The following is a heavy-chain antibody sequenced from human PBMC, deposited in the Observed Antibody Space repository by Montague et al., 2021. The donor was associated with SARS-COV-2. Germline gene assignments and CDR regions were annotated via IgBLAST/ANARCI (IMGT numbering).Heavy chain of an antibody. J-gene: IGHJ5*02. CDR3: VREVGMVVARTLGRLDP. V-gene: IGHV3-74*01. Sequence: SLRLSCAVSGFTFSNYWMHWVRQAPGKGLEWVSRTNSDGRSTTYADSVKGRFTISRDNAKNTLFLQINSLRDEDTAVYYCVREVGMVVARTLGRLDPWGQGTLVTVSS. CDR2: TNSDGRST. CDR1: GFTFSNYW. D-gene: IGHD6-19*01.